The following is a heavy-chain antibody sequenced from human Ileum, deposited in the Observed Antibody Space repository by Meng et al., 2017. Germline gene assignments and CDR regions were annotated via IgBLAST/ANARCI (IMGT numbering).Heavy chain of an antibody. J-gene: IGHJ4*02. Sequence: QLMQWGAGMLKPSETLCLTCNVYGDSFTDYYWNWIRQPPGKGLEWIGEIHYNGSTNYNPSLGSRVTISEDTSQKQFSLSLNSVTAADTAVYYCARRIRGGSYLGWGQGTLVTVSS. D-gene: IGHD1-26*01. V-gene: IGHV4-34*01. CDR1: GDSFTDYY. CDR3: ARRIRGGSYLG. CDR2: IHYNGST.